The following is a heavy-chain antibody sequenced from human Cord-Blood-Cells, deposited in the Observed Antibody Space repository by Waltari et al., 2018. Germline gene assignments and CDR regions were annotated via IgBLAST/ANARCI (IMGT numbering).Heavy chain of an antibody. CDR3: ARGDVDY. J-gene: IGHJ4*02. CDR1: GYTSAGCY. CDR2: INPNSGGT. Sequence: VQLVQPRADVKQPGASVKASCKASGYTSAGCYLHWVRQAPGQGLEWMGWINPNSGGTNYAQKFQGWVTMTRDTSISTAYMELSRLRSDDTAVYYCARGDVDYWGQGTLVTVAS. V-gene: IGHV1-2*04.